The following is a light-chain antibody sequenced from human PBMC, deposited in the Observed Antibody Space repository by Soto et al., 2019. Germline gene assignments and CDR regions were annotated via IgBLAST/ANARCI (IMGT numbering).Light chain of an antibody. J-gene: IGLJ7*01. CDR2: SNN. V-gene: IGLV1-44*01. Sequence: QSVLTQPPSASGTPGQRVTISCSGSNSNIGTNTVYWYQQFPGTAPKLLIYSNNERPSGVPDRFSGSKSGTSASLAISGLQSEDEADYYCASWDDNLTVLFGGGTQLTVL. CDR3: ASWDDNLTVL. CDR1: NSNIGTNT.